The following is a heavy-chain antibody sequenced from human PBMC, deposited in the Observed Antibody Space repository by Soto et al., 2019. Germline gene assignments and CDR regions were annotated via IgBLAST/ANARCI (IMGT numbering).Heavy chain of an antibody. J-gene: IGHJ5*02. CDR2: INAGNGNT. D-gene: IGHD2-2*01. CDR1: GYTFTGYA. CDR3: ARSTILGNWLDP. V-gene: IGHV1-3*01. Sequence: GASLKVSCKASGYTFTGYAIHWVRQAPGQRLEWMGWINAGNGNTKYSQKFQGRVTITRDTSAGAAYMELSSLRSEDTAVYYCARSTILGNWLDPWGQGTLVTVSS.